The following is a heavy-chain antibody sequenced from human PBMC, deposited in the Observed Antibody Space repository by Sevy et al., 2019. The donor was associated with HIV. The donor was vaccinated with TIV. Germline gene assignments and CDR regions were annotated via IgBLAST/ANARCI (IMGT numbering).Heavy chain of an antibody. CDR3: ARASIVVVPAATDAFDI. J-gene: IGHJ3*02. D-gene: IGHD2-2*01. CDR2: INPNSGGT. V-gene: IGHV1-2*02. Sequence: ASVKVSCKASGYTFTGYYMHWVRQAPGQGLEWMGWINPNSGGTNYAQKFQGRVTMTRDTSISTAYMEPSRLRSDDTAVYYCARASIVVVPAATDAFDIWGQGTMVTVSS. CDR1: GYTFTGYY.